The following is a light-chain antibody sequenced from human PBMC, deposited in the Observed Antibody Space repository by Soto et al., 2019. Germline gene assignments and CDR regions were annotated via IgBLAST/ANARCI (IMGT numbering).Light chain of an antibody. CDR2: KAS. Sequence: DIQMTQSPSTLSASVGDRVTITCRASQSISSWLAWYQQKSGKATKLLIYKASILESGVPSSFSGSGSGTEFTLTISCLQPDDFATYYCQQYNSYPTFGHGTKVEIK. V-gene: IGKV1-5*03. CDR3: QQYNSYPT. J-gene: IGKJ1*01. CDR1: QSISSW.